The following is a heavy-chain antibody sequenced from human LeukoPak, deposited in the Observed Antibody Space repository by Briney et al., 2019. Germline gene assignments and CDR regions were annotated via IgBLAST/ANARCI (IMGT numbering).Heavy chain of an antibody. J-gene: IGHJ6*03. Sequence: VKVSCKASGGTFSSYAISWARQAPGQGLEWMGGIIPIFGTANYAQKFQGRVTITTDESTSTAYMELSSLRSEDTAVYYCARGSNWNPYYYYYMDVWGKGTTVTVSS. D-gene: IGHD1-20*01. CDR2: IIPIFGTA. V-gene: IGHV1-69*05. CDR3: ARGSNWNPYYYYYMDV. CDR1: GGTFSSYA.